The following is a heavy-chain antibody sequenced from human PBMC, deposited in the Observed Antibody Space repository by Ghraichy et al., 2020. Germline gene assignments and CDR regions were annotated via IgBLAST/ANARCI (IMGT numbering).Heavy chain of an antibody. D-gene: IGHD4-23*01. CDR3: AKNIRSGYGGNLDWVDP. CDR1: GFTFSSYA. CDR2: LSGGGATT. Sequence: GGSLRLSCAASGFTFSSYAMTWVRQAPGKGLEWVSALSGGGATTYYADSVKGRFTISRDNSKNTLYLQMNSLRAEDTAVYYCAKNIRSGYGGNLDWVDPWGQGIQVTVSS. V-gene: IGHV3-23*01. J-gene: IGHJ5*02.